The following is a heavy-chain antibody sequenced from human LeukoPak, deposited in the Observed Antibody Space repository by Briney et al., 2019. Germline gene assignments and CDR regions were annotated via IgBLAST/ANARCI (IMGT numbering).Heavy chain of an antibody. CDR3: ARGNNWNPRSYFDY. V-gene: IGHV3-20*04. CDR1: GFTFDDYG. J-gene: IGHJ4*02. Sequence: GGSLRLSCAASGFTFDDYGMSWVRQAPGKGLEWGAGINWNGGSTGYADSVKGRFTISRDNAKNSLYLQMNSLRAEDTALYYCARGNNWNPRSYFDYWGQGTLVTVSS. D-gene: IGHD1-20*01. CDR2: INWNGGST.